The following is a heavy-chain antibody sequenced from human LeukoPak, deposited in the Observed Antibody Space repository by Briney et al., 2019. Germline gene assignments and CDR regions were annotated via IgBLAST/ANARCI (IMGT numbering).Heavy chain of an antibody. CDR2: ISSSGGTE. D-gene: IGHD2-2*01. Sequence: GGSLRLSCSASGFSFSSYEMNWVRQAPGKGLEWLTYISSSGGTEGYADSVRGRFSISRDNAKNSFYLQMNSLSAEDPAVYYCARAQPSDYWGQGILVTVSS. J-gene: IGHJ4*02. CDR1: GFSFSSYE. V-gene: IGHV3-48*03. CDR3: ARAQPSDY.